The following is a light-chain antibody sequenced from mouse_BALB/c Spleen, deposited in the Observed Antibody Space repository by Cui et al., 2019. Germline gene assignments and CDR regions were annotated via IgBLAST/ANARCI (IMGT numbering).Light chain of an antibody. Sequence: DVVMTKTPLTSSVTIGQPASISCTSSQSLLDSDGKTYLNWLLQKPGQSPKRLIYFVSKLDSGVPDRFTGSGSGTDFTLKISRVEAEDLGVYYCWQGTPFPYTFGGGTKLEIK. J-gene: IGKJ2*01. CDR1: QSLLDSDGKTY. V-gene: IGKV1-135*01. CDR2: FVS. CDR3: WQGTPFPYT.